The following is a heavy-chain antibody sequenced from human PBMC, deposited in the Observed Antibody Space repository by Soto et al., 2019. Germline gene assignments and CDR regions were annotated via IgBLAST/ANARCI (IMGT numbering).Heavy chain of an antibody. CDR1: GYTLTELS. V-gene: IGHV1-24*01. J-gene: IGHJ3*02. D-gene: IGHD3-22*01. CDR2: FDPEDGET. Sequence: ASVKVSCKVSGYTLTELSMHWVRQAPGKGLEWMGGFDPEDGETIYAQKFQGRVTMTEDTSTDTAYMELSSLRSEDTAVYYCATAFREEITMTTHAPAFDIWGQGTMVTVSS. CDR3: ATAFREEITMTTHAPAFDI.